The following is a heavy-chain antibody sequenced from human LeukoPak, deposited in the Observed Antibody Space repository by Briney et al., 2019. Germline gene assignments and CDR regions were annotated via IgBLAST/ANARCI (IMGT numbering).Heavy chain of an antibody. CDR1: GFIFCSYG. CDR2: IWNDGSNT. V-gene: IGHV3-33*01. Sequence: PGGSLRLSCAESGFIFCSYGMHCVPQAPGKGLEWVAVIWNDGSNTFYADSVRGRFTISRDNSKNTLFLHMNSLGAEDTAVYYCARGDGGGLLCFGEFFYGLDVWGQGTTVTVSS. D-gene: IGHD3-10*01. CDR3: ARGDGGGLLCFGEFFYGLDV. J-gene: IGHJ6*02.